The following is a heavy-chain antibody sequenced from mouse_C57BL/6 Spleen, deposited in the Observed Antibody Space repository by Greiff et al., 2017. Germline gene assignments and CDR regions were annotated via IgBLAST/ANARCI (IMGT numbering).Heavy chain of an antibody. J-gene: IGHJ2*01. CDR1: GFTFSSYT. V-gene: IGHV5-9*01. D-gene: IGHD1-1*01. CDR3: ARGGYGSSPLDY. CDR2: ISGGGGNT. Sequence: EVQLVESGGGLVKPGGSLKLSCAASGFTFSSYTMSWVRQTPEKRLEWVATISGGGGNTYYPDSVKGRFTISRDNAKNTLYLQMSSLRSEDTALYYCARGGYGSSPLDYWGQGTTLTVSS.